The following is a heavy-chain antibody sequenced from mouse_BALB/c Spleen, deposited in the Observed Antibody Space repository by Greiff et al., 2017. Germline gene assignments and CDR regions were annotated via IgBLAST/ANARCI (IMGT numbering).Heavy chain of an antibody. CDR1: GFNIKDTY. D-gene: IGHD2-14*01. CDR3: ANYYRYDRYYAMDY. CDR2: IDPANGNT. V-gene: IGHV14-3*02. Sequence: VQLKESGAELVKPGASVKLSCTASGFNIKDTYMHWVKQRPEQGLEWIGRIDPANGNTKYDPKFQGKATITADTSSNTAYLQLSSLTSEDTAVYYCANYYRYDRYYAMDYWGQGTSVTVSS. J-gene: IGHJ4*01.